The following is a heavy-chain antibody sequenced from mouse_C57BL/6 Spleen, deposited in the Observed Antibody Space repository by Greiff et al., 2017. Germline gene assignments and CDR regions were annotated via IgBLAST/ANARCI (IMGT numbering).Heavy chain of an antibody. Sequence: VQLQQSGPELVKPGASVKFSCTASGYAFSSSWMHWVKQRPGKGLEWIGRIYPGDGDTNYTGKFKGKATLTADKSSSTAYMQLSSLTSEDSAVYFCARSCTTVVHLDYWGQGTTLTVSA. CDR3: ARSCTTVVHLDY. CDR1: GYAFSSSW. D-gene: IGHD1-1*01. J-gene: IGHJ2*01. CDR2: IYPGDGDT. V-gene: IGHV1-82*01.